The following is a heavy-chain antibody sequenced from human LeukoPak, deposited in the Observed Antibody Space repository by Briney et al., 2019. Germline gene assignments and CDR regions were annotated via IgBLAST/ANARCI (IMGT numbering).Heavy chain of an antibody. CDR2: MNPNSGNT. V-gene: IGHV1-8*01. J-gene: IGHJ4*02. CDR3: ARGHLFNSAWLDY. CDR1: GYTFTRYD. Sequence: ASVKVSCKTSGYTFTRYDVNWVRQAPGQGPEWMGWMNPNSGNTHYAQKFQGRVTLTRNTSISTAYMELSSLRSEDTAVYYCARGHLFNSAWLDYWGQGTLVKVSS. D-gene: IGHD3-3*01.